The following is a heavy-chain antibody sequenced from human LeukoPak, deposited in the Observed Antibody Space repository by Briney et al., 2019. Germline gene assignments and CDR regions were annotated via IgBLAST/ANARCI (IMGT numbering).Heavy chain of an antibody. CDR2: ISASGDNT. D-gene: IGHD3-16*01. J-gene: IGHJ4*02. CDR3: AKGWDYFDH. V-gene: IGHV3-23*01. CDR1: GFMFSSYA. Sequence: SGGSLRLSCAASGFMFSSYAVSWVRQAPGKGLEWVSSISASGDNTYYTDSLKGRFTISRDNSKNTLYLQMNSLRVEDTAIYYCAKGWDYFDHWGEGTLVTVSS.